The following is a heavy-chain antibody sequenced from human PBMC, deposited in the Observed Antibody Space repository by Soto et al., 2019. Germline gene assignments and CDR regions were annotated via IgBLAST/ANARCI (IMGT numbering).Heavy chain of an antibody. D-gene: IGHD5-12*01. J-gene: IGHJ6*02. CDR1: GFKFDDYS. CDR2: ISWNSGRI. CDR3: AKATTALRFYFYYGMGV. Sequence: GGSLRLSCAASGFKFDDYSMHWVRQGPGKGLEWVSGISWNSGRIEYADSVKGRFTISRDNAKNPLYLQANSLTADDTALYYCAKATTALRFYFYYGMGVWGQGTT. V-gene: IGHV3-9*01.